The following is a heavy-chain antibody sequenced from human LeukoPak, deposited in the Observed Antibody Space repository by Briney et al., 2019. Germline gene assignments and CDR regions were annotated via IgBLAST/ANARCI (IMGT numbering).Heavy chain of an antibody. V-gene: IGHV3-30*04. D-gene: IGHD3-10*01. J-gene: IGHJ4*02. CDR2: ISYDGSNK. Sequence: PGGSLRLSCAASGFTFSSYAMHWVRQGPGKGLEWVAVISYDGSNKYYADSVKGRFTISRDNSKNTLYLQMNSLRAEDTAVYYCASLAAGSGSYPERDDYWGQGTLVTVSS. CDR3: ASLAAGSGSYPERDDY. CDR1: GFTFSSYA.